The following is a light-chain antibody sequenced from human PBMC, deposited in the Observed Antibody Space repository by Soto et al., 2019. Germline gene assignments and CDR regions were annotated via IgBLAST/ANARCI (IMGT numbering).Light chain of an antibody. Sequence: DIQMTQSPSSLSASVGDRVTITCRASQDINNYLAWYQQKPGKIPKLLIYAASTLQPGVHSRFSGSGSGTVFTLTINSLQPEDVATYYCQNYKSAPNTFGRGTRLEI. CDR1: QDINNY. CDR2: AAS. CDR3: QNYKSAPNT. V-gene: IGKV1-27*01. J-gene: IGKJ2*01.